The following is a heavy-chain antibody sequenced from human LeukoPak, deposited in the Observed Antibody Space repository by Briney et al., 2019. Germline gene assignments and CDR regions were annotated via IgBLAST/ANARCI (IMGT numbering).Heavy chain of an antibody. CDR3: TTGSATGTGSGY. V-gene: IGHV3-49*04. D-gene: IGHD6-13*01. CDR1: GFTFGDYV. Sequence: PGRSLRLSCTASGFTFGDYVMSWVRQAPGKGLEWVGFIRSKAYGGTTEYAASVKGRFIISRDDSKTIAYLQMNSLKSEDTAVYYCTTGSATGTGSGYWGQGTLVTVSS. CDR2: IRSKAYGGTT. J-gene: IGHJ4*02.